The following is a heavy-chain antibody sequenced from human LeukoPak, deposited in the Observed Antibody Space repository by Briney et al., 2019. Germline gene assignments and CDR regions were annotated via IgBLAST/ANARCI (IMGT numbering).Heavy chain of an antibody. CDR1: GGTFSSYA. CDR2: IIPIFGTA. CDR3: ARDLGGDYQVNGWFDP. J-gene: IGHJ5*02. Sequence: VASVKVSCKASGGTFSSYAISWVRQAPGQGLEWMGGIIPIFGTANYAQKFQGRVTTTADESPSPAYMELGSLGSEDTAVYYCARDLGGDYQVNGWFDPWGQGTLVTVSS. D-gene: IGHD4-17*01. V-gene: IGHV1-69*13.